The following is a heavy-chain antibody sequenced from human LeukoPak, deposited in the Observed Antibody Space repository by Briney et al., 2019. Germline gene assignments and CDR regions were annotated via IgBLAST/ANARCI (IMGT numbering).Heavy chain of an antibody. D-gene: IGHD4-17*01. Sequence: SEPLSLTCTVSSGSISNYWWSWIRQPAGKGLEWIGRIYRSGTTNYNPSLKSRVTMSVDMSKNQFSLKLSSVTAADTAVYYCARSDYGDYESDYWGQGTLVTVSS. V-gene: IGHV4-4*07. CDR3: ARSDYGDYESDY. J-gene: IGHJ4*02. CDR1: SGSISNYW. CDR2: IYRSGTT.